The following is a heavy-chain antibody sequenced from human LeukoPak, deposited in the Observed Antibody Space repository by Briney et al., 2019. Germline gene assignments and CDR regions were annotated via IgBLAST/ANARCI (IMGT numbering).Heavy chain of an antibody. CDR3: ARSSFGVVIPPPFDY. Sequence: ASVKVSCKASGYTFTGYYMHWVRQAPGQGLEWMGWINPNSGGTNYAQKFQGRVTMTRDTSISTAYMELSRLRSDDTAVYYCARSSFGVVIPPPFDYWGQGTLVTVSS. CDR2: INPNSGGT. CDR1: GYTFTGYY. D-gene: IGHD3-3*01. V-gene: IGHV1-2*02. J-gene: IGHJ4*02.